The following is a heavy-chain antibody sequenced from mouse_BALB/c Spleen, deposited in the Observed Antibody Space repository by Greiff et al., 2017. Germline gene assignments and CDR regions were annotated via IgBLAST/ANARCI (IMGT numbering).Heavy chain of an antibody. Sequence: QVQLQQSGPELVKPGASVRISCKASGYTFTSYYIHWVKQRPGQGLEWIGWIYPGNVNTKYNEKFKGKATLTADKSSSTAYMQLSSLTSEDSAVYFCAEGGNYAFAYWGQGTLVTVSA. CDR1: GYTFTSYY. V-gene: IGHV1S56*01. J-gene: IGHJ3*01. CDR3: AEGGNYAFAY. D-gene: IGHD2-1*01. CDR2: IYPGNVNT.